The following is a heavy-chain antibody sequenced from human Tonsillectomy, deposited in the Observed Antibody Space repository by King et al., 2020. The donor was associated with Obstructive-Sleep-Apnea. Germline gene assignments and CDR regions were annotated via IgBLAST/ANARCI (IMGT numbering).Heavy chain of an antibody. V-gene: IGHV3-30*18. CDR1: GFVFSSYG. D-gene: IGHD4-17*01. J-gene: IGHJ4*01. Sequence: VQLVESGGGVVQPGRSLRLSCGASGFVFSSYGMHWVRQAPGKGLEWVAVTSYDGSKSHYAESVKGRFTISRDNSKKTLYLLMNSLRRDDTAVYFCAKGPDYGDSFPRVFDSWGQGTLVTVSS. CDR3: AKGPDYGDSFPRVFDS. CDR2: TSYDGSKS.